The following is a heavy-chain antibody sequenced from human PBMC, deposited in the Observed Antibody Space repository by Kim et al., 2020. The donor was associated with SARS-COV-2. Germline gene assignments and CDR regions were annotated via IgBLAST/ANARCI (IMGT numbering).Heavy chain of an antibody. Sequence: SETLSLTCTVSGGSISSSSYYWGWIRQPPGKGLEWIWSIYYSGSTYYNPSLKSRVTISVDTSKNQFSLKLSSVTAADTAVYYCARGRYFDWLLCGMDVWGQGTTVTVSS. V-gene: IGHV4-39*01. CDR2: IYYSGST. CDR3: ARGRYFDWLLCGMDV. CDR1: GGSISSSSYY. D-gene: IGHD3-9*01. J-gene: IGHJ6*02.